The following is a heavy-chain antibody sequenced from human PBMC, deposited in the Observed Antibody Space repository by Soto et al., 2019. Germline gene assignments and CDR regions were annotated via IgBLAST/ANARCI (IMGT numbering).Heavy chain of an antibody. J-gene: IGHJ6*02. CDR3: ARSLELSGSYYYFYSMVV. V-gene: IGHV1-2*02. D-gene: IGHD1-7*01. CDR2: INPNSGGT. CDR1: GYTFTNQS. Sequence: ASVKVSCKASGYTFTNQSMHWVRQAPGQGLEWMGWINPNSGGTNYAQKFQGRVTMTRDTSISTAYMELSRLRSDDTAVYYCARSLELSGSYYYFYSMVVWGQGTTVPASS.